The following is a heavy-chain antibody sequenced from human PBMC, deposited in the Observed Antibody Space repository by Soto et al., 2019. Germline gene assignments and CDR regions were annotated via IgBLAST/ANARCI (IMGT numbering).Heavy chain of an antibody. V-gene: IGHV3-48*01. Sequence: EVQLVDSGGGLVQPGGSLRLSCEASGFTFSSYSMKWVRQAPGKGLEWLSFISTNGRTTYYADSVKGRFIISRDNAQNSLYLQVNSLRVEDTAVYYCARNLIKGYCSGGSCRIDAFDFWGPGTMVTVSS. CDR3: ARNLIKGYCSGGSCRIDAFDF. D-gene: IGHD2-15*01. CDR1: GFTFSSYS. J-gene: IGHJ3*01. CDR2: ISTNGRTT.